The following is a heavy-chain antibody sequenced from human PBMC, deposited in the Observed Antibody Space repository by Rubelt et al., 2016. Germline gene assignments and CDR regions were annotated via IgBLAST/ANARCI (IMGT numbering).Heavy chain of an antibody. CDR1: SYG. Sequence: SYGMHWVRQAPGKGLEWVAVIWYDGSNKYYADSVKGRFTISRDNSKNTLYLQMNSLRAEDTAEYYCASGNRNWDFDYWGQGTLVTVSS. J-gene: IGHJ4*02. CDR3: ASGNRNWDFDY. CDR2: IWYDGSNK. V-gene: IGHV3-33*01. D-gene: IGHD1-1*01.